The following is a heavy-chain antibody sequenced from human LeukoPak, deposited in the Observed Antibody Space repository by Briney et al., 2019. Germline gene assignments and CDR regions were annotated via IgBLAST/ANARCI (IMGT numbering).Heavy chain of an antibody. Sequence: SQTLSLTCALSGDSLSSNSAAWNWIRQSQSSGLEWLGRTYYRSKWYNDYAVSVKSRITINPDTSKNQFSLQLNSVTPEDTAVYYCARGSGGWYPLGAFDIWGQGTMVTVSS. CDR3: ARGSGGWYPLGAFDI. J-gene: IGHJ3*02. V-gene: IGHV6-1*01. CDR2: TYYRSKWYN. D-gene: IGHD6-19*01. CDR1: GDSLSSNSAA.